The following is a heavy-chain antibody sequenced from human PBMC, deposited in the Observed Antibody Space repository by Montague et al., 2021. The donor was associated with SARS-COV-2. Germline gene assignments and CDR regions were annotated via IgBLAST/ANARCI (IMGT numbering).Heavy chain of an antibody. CDR1: GFPFSSYG. Sequence: SLSISFSASGFPFSSYGMFWVRQTPGKGLEWVSAISGGGDMTYYADSVKGRFTISRDNSKNTLYLQMNTLRAEDTAVYFCAKKTIAVPDSPHFDSWGQGTLVTVSS. D-gene: IGHD6-19*01. J-gene: IGHJ4*02. CDR3: AKKTIAVPDSPHFDS. CDR2: ISGGGDMT. V-gene: IGHV3-23*01.